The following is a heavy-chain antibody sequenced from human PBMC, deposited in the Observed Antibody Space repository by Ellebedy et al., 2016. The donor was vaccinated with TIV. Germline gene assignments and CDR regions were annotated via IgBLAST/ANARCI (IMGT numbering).Heavy chain of an antibody. CDR1: GITFSSYS. J-gene: IGHJ4*02. V-gene: IGHV3-48*04. Sequence: PGGSLRLSCGVSGITFSSYSMTWVRQAPGKGLEWLAYIDTSSTNIHYADSVKGRFSISRDNAKNSLFLQMNSLKTEDTATYYCAKDFRPWNTGGSCFNYWGQGTLVTVSS. CDR2: IDTSSTNI. D-gene: IGHD2-15*01. CDR3: AKDFRPWNTGGSCFNY.